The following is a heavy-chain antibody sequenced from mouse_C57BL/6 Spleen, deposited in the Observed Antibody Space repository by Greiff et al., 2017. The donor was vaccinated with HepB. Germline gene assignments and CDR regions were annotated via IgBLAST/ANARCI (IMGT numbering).Heavy chain of an antibody. J-gene: IGHJ1*03. CDR1: GYTFTSYW. CDR3: ARWGLLWYFDV. D-gene: IGHD2-1*01. Sequence: VQLQQPGAELVKPGASVKMSCKASGYTFTSYWITWVKQRPGQGLEWIGDIYPGSGSTNYNEKFKSKATLTVDKSSSTAYMQLSSLTYEDSAVYYCARWGLLWYFDVWGTGTTVTVSS. CDR2: IYPGSGST. V-gene: IGHV1-55*01.